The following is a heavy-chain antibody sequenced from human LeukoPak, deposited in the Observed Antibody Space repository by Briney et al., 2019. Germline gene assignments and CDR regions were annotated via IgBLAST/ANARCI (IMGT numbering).Heavy chain of an antibody. V-gene: IGHV3-53*01. Sequence: GGSLRLSCAASGLTVSSTYMSWVRQAPGEGLEWVSILYSDGSTYYADSVMGRFTISRDNSENTLYLQMNSLRAEDTAFYYCTRGRDSSGYQAFDYWGQGTLVTVPS. CDR1: GLTVSSTY. CDR3: TRGRDSSGYQAFDY. J-gene: IGHJ4*02. CDR2: LYSDGST. D-gene: IGHD3-22*01.